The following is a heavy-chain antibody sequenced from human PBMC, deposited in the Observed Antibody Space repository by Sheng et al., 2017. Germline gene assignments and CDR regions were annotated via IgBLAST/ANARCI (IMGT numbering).Heavy chain of an antibody. CDR1: GGTFGSDA. J-gene: IGHJ2*01. Sequence: QVQLEHSGAEVKKPGSSVRVSCKTSGGTFGSDAVSWVRQAPGQGLEWMGGIVPLLGVTKYSQKFQDRVTITAQQSSSTAYLDMRSLTSEDTAVYYCARVPGKAVAGSNWYFDLWGRGTLVTVS. D-gene: IGHD3-10*01. CDR2: IVPLLGVT. V-gene: IGHV1-69*10. CDR3: ARVPGKAVAGSNWYFDL.